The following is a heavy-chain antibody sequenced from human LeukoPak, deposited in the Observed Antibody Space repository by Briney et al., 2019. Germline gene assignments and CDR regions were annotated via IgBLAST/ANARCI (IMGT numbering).Heavy chain of an antibody. CDR3: ARTGGTSSPFFDY. CDR1: SGSISY. CDR2: IYYTGST. J-gene: IGHJ4*02. D-gene: IGHD6-6*01. V-gene: IGHV4-39*01. Sequence: SETLSLTCTVSSGSISYWGWIRQPPGKGLEWVGTIYYTGSTYYNPSLKSRLTISVDTSKGQVSLQLSSVTAADTPVYYCARTGGTSSPFFDYWGQGTLVTVSS.